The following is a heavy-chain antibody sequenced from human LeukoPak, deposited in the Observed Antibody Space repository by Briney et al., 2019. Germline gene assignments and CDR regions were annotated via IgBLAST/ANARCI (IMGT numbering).Heavy chain of an antibody. Sequence: PSETLSLTCAVYGGSFSGYYWSWIRQPPGKGLEWIGEINHSGSTNYNPSLKSRVTISVDTSKNQFSLKLSSVTAADTAVYYCASGGGYYYYGMDVWGQGTTDTVSS. CDR1: GGSFSGYY. CDR3: ASGGGYYYYGMDV. V-gene: IGHV4-34*01. CDR2: INHSGST. J-gene: IGHJ6*02.